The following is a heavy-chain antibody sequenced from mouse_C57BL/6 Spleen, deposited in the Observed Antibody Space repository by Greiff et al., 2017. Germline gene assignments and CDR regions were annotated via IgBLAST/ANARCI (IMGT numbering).Heavy chain of an antibody. V-gene: IGHV1-5*01. CDR3: TRERLRNFDV. J-gene: IGHJ1*03. D-gene: IGHD1-1*01. Sequence: EVQLQQSGTVLARPGASVKMSCKTSGYTFTSYWMHWVKQRPGQGLEWIGAIYPGNSDTSYNQKFKGQAKLTAVTSASTAYMELSSLTNEDSAVYYCTRERLRNFDVWGTGTTVTVSS. CDR2: IYPGNSDT. CDR1: GYTFTSYW.